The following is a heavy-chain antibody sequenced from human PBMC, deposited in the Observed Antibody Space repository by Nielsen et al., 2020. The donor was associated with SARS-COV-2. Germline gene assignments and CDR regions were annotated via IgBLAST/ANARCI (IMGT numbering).Heavy chain of an antibody. CDR3: AKSRSGSYYSAFDI. D-gene: IGHD1-26*01. Sequence: GGSLRLSCAASGFTFDDYAMHWVRQAPGKGLEWVSGISWNSGSIGYADSVKGRFTISRDNAKNSLYLQMNSLRAEDTALYYCAKSRSGSYYSAFDIWGQGTMVTVSS. CDR1: GFTFDDYA. V-gene: IGHV3-9*01. CDR2: ISWNSGSI. J-gene: IGHJ3*02.